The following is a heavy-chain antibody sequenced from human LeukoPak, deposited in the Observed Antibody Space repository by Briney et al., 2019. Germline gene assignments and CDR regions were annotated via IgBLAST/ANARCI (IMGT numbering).Heavy chain of an antibody. CDR1: GGSITSDY. Sequence: PSETLSLTCTAVGGSITSDYWSWIRQPAGKGLEWIGRIFTSGSTAYNPSLKSRVTMSLDTSKNQFFLKLSSVTAADTAAYFCSRGGANDLWGQGTLVTVSS. CDR3: SRGGANDL. V-gene: IGHV4-4*07. D-gene: IGHD4/OR15-4a*01. CDR2: IFTSGST. J-gene: IGHJ5*02.